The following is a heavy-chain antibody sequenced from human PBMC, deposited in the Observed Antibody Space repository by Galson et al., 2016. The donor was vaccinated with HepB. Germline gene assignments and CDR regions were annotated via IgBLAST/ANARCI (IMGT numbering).Heavy chain of an antibody. CDR1: GFNFISHE. Sequence: SLRLSCAASGFNFISHEMNWVRQAPGKGLEWVSYISTSGNTEYYADSVRGRFTISRDNAKNSLSLQMNSLRAEDTAVYYCARDLYQSGDAVGMLGQGPMGT. V-gene: IGHV3-48*03. CDR2: ISTSGNTE. CDR3: ARDLYQSGDAVGM. D-gene: IGHD3-16*01. J-gene: IGHJ3*02.